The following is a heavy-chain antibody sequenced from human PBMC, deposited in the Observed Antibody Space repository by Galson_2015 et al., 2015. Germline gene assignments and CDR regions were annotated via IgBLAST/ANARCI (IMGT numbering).Heavy chain of an antibody. Sequence: QSGAEVKKPGESLKTSCKASGYTFTSYVISWVRQAPGQGLEWMGCINAYNGNTNYAQNLQGRVTMTTDTSTSTAYMELRSLKSDDTGVFYCARGDRCSSTSCYYPSDGAFDIWGQGTVVTVSS. D-gene: IGHD2-2*01. J-gene: IGHJ3*02. CDR3: ARGDRCSSTSCYYPSDGAFDI. CDR1: GYTFTSYV. CDR2: INAYNGNT. V-gene: IGHV1-18*01.